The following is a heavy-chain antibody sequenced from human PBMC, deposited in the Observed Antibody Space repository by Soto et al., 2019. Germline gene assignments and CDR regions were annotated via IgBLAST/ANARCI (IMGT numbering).Heavy chain of an antibody. CDR2: ISYDGSNK. J-gene: IGHJ5*02. Sequence: PVCPPRLSCAASGFTFRSSVMTWFLQAPGKGLEWVAVISYDGSNKYYADSVKGRFTISRDNSKNTLYLQMNSLRAEDTAVYYCARVRDGYNLRWFDPWGQGTLVTVST. D-gene: IGHD5-12*01. CDR1: GFTFRSSV. V-gene: IGHV3-30-3*01. CDR3: ARVRDGYNLRWFDP.